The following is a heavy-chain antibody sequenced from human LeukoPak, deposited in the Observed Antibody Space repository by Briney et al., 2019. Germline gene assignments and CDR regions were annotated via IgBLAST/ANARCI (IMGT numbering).Heavy chain of an antibody. V-gene: IGHV3-48*03. D-gene: IGHD1-26*01. CDR2: ISSSGSTI. CDR1: GFTFSSYE. CDR3: ARVWELATGFDY. J-gene: IGHJ4*02. Sequence: GGSLRLSCAASGFTFSSYEMNWVRQAPGKGLEWVSYISSSGSTIYYADSVKGRFTISRDNAKNSPYLQMNSLRAEDTAVYYCARVWELATGFDYWGQGTLVTVSS.